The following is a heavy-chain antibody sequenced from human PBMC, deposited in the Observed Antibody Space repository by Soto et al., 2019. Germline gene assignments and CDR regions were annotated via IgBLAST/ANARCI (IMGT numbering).Heavy chain of an antibody. Sequence: PGGSLRLSCAASGFPFSSYCMHWVRQAPGKGLEWVAVISYDGSNKYYADSVKGRFTISRDNSKNTLYLQMNSLRAEDTAVYYCAKDHLRFLEWYSYYFDYWGQGTLVTVSS. V-gene: IGHV3-30*18. CDR3: AKDHLRFLEWYSYYFDY. CDR1: GFPFSSYC. J-gene: IGHJ4*02. D-gene: IGHD3-3*01. CDR2: ISYDGSNK.